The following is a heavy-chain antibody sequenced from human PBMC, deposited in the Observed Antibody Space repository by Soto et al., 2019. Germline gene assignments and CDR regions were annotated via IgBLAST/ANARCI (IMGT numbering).Heavy chain of an antibody. Sequence: LRLSCAASGFTFSSYAMSWVRQAPGKGLEWVSAISGSGGSTYYADSVKGRFTISRDNSKNKLYLQMNSLRAEDTAVYYCAKDGSQWLVRYYFDYWGQGTLVTVSS. D-gene: IGHD6-19*01. V-gene: IGHV3-23*01. CDR2: ISGSGGST. J-gene: IGHJ4*02. CDR3: AKDGSQWLVRYYFDY. CDR1: GFTFSSYA.